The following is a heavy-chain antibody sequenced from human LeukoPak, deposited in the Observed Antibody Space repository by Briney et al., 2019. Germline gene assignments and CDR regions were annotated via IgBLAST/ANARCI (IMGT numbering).Heavy chain of an antibody. V-gene: IGHV3-9*01. Sequence: PGGSLRLSCAASGFTFDDYAMHWVRQAPGKGLEWVSGISWNSGSIGYADSVKGRFTISRDNAKNSLYLQMNSLRAEDTAVYYCARVGSPAAGTRALIDYWGQGTLVTVSS. CDR1: GFTFDDYA. D-gene: IGHD6-13*01. CDR3: ARVGSPAAGTRALIDY. J-gene: IGHJ4*02. CDR2: ISWNSGSI.